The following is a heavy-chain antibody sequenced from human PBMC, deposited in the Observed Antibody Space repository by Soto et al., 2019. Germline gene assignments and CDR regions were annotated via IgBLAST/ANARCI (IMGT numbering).Heavy chain of an antibody. Sequence: SETLSLTCTVSGGSISSYYWSWIRQPPGKGLECIGYIFYTGSTDYNPSLKSRVTISVDTSKNQFSLNPTSVTAADTAVYYCARWIPDAFDIWGQGTMVTVSS. V-gene: IGHV4-59*08. D-gene: IGHD2-2*03. CDR2: IFYTGST. CDR3: ARWIPDAFDI. J-gene: IGHJ3*02. CDR1: GGSISSYY.